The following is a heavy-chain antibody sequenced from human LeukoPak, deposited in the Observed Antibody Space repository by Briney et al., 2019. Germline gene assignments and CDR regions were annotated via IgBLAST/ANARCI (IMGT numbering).Heavy chain of an antibody. J-gene: IGHJ3*02. CDR1: GGSISSYY. V-gene: IGHV4-59*08. CDR2: IYYSGST. D-gene: IGHD3-3*01. Sequence: SETLSLTCTVSGGSISSYYWSWIRQPPGKGLEWIGYIYYSGSTNYNPSLKSRVTISVDTSKNQFSLKLSSVTAADTAVYYCARRYYDFWSGYPHDAFDIWGQGTTVTVSS. CDR3: ARRYYDFWSGYPHDAFDI.